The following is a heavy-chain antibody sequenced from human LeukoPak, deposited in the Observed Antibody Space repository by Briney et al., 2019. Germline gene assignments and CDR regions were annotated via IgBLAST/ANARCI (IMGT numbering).Heavy chain of an antibody. Sequence: SETLSLTCTVSGGSISSSSYYWGWIRQPPGKGLEWIGSIYHSGSTYYSPSLKSRVTISVDTSKNQFSLKLSSVTAADTAVYYCARETWSCSSTSCYHNWFDPWGQGTLVTVSS. D-gene: IGHD2-2*01. CDR2: IYHSGST. V-gene: IGHV4-39*07. J-gene: IGHJ5*02. CDR1: GGSISSSSYY. CDR3: ARETWSCSSTSCYHNWFDP.